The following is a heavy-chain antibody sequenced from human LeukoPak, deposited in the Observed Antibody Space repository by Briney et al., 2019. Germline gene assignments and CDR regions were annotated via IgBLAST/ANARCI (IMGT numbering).Heavy chain of an antibody. CDR1: GGSISND. D-gene: IGHD6-13*01. J-gene: IGHJ2*01. CDR2: TYTSGST. Sequence: SETLSLTCTVSGGSISNDWSWIRQPAGKGLEWIGRTYTSGSTNYNPSLKSRVTMSVDMSKNQFSLKLSSMIAADTAVYYCARVSSSWYQDWYFDLWGRGTLVTVPS. V-gene: IGHV4-4*07. CDR3: ARVSSSWYQDWYFDL.